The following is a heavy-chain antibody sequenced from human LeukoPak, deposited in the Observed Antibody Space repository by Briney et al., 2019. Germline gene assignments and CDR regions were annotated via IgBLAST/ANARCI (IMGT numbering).Heavy chain of an antibody. J-gene: IGHJ6*04. Sequence: PGGSLRLSCEASGFTFSSYEMNWVRQAPGKGLEWVSFISSSGRTIYYADSVKGRFTISRDNAKNSLYLQMNSLRAEDTAVYYCAELGITMIGGVWGKGTTVTISS. D-gene: IGHD3-10*02. CDR3: AELGITMIGGV. CDR1: GFTFSSYE. CDR2: ISSSGRTI. V-gene: IGHV3-48*03.